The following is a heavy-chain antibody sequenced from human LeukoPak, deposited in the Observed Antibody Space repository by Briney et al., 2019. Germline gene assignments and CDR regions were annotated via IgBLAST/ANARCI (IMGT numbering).Heavy chain of an antibody. CDR2: ISPYNVNT. CDR1: GYTFTTYG. Sequence: ASVKVSCKASGYTFTTYGITWVRQAPGQGLEWMGWISPYNVNTDYAHKLQGRVTMTRDTSTDTVYMDLGSLISEDTAVYYCATWGVMTAVFDYWGQGTLVTVSS. V-gene: IGHV1-18*01. CDR3: ATWGVMTAVFDY. J-gene: IGHJ4*02. D-gene: IGHD2-21*02.